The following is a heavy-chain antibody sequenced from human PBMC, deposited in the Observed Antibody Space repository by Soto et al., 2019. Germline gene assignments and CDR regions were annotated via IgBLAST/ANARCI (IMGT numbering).Heavy chain of an antibody. CDR3: ARTSFSIAARHYYYYGMDV. CDR2: ILPISGTA. CDR1: GGTFSLYG. V-gene: IGHV1-69*13. J-gene: IGHJ6*02. Sequence: SVKVSCKASGGTFSLYGFGWVRQVPGHGPEWMGGILPISGTANYALKFQGRVTITADESTSTAYMELSSLRSEDTAVYYCARTSFSIAARHYYYYGMDVWGQGTTVTVSS. D-gene: IGHD6-6*01.